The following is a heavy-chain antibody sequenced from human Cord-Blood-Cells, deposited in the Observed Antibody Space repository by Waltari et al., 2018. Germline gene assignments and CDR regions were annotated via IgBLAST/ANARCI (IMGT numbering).Heavy chain of an antibody. CDR3: ARTRDYGGNVRDWYFDL. Sequence: QVQLVQSGAEVKKPGSSVKVSCKASGGTFSSSAISWVRQAPGQGLEWMGGIIPILGIANYAQKFQGRVTITADESTSTAYMELSSLRSEDTAVYYCARTRDYGGNVRDWYFDLWGRGTLVTVSS. V-gene: IGHV1-69*04. D-gene: IGHD4-17*01. CDR1: GGTFSSSA. CDR2: IIPILGIA. J-gene: IGHJ2*01.